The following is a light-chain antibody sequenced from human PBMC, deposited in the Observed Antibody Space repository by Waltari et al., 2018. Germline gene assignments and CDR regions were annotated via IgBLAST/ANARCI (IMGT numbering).Light chain of an antibody. CDR2: EVI. V-gene: IGLV2-23*02. CDR3: CSYAGRGTYV. J-gene: IGLJ1*01. CDR1: TSDVGNYDL. Sequence: QSALTQPASVSGTLGQSITISCTGTTSDVGNYDLVSWYQQHPGKAPKLLICEVIKRPAGGSSRFSGSKSGNTAVLTISGLQAEDEADYYCCSYAGRGTYVFGSGTKVTVL.